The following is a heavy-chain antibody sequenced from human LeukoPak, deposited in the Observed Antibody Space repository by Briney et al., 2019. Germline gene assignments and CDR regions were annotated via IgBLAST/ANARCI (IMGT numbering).Heavy chain of an antibody. J-gene: IGHJ4*02. CDR2: IIPIFGTA. V-gene: IGHV1-69*01. Sequence: SVKVSCKASGGTFSSYAISWVRQAPGQGLEWMGGIIPIFGTANYAQKFQGRVTITADESTSTAYMELSSLRSEDTAVYYCASGLSHSSGWHVWYFDYWGQGTLVTVSS. CDR3: ASGLSHSSGWHVWYFDY. D-gene: IGHD6-19*01. CDR1: GGTFSSYA.